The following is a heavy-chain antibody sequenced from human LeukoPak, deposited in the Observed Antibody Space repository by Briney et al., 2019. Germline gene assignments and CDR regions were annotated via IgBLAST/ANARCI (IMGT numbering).Heavy chain of an antibody. V-gene: IGHV3-7*03. J-gene: IGHJ4*02. D-gene: IGHD4/OR15-4a*01. CDR3: ARRAGAYSHPYDY. CDR2: IKQDGSEK. Sequence: GGSLRLSCAGSGFNFRDHWMSWLRQAPEKGPEWVANIKQDGSEKYYVDSVKGRFTISRDNAKNSLYLQMNSLRAEDTAVYYCARRAGAYSHPYDYWGQGTLVTVSS. CDR1: GFNFRDHW.